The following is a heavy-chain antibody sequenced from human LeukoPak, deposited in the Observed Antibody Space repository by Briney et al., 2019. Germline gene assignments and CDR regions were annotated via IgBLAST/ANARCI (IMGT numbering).Heavy chain of an antibody. CDR2: IYSSGST. CDR1: GVSISGYY. CDR3: ARHRGGRFSGSYCDY. J-gene: IGHJ4*02. V-gene: IGHV4-59*08. D-gene: IGHD1-26*01. Sequence: SETLSLTCTVSGVSISGYYWSWLRQPPGKGLEWIAYIYSSGSTNYNPSLKSRVTISLDSSKNQFSLELSSVTAADTAVYYCARHRGGRFSGSYCDYWGQGTLVTVSS.